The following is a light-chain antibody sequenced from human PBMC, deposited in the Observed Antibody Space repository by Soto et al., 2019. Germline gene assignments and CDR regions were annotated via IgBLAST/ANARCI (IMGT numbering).Light chain of an antibody. Sequence: QSALTQPPSVSGAPGQRVTISCTGSSSNIGAGYDVHWYQQLPGTAPKLLIYGNSNRPSGVPDRFSGSKSGTSASLAITGLRAEDEADYYCQSYDSSLSGWVFGGGTQRPSS. V-gene: IGLV1-40*01. CDR3: QSYDSSLSGWV. CDR2: GNS. J-gene: IGLJ7*01. CDR1: SSNIGAGYD.